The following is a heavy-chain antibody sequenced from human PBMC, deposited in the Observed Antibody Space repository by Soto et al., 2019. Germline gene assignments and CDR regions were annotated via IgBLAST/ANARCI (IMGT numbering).Heavy chain of an antibody. CDR2: MNPNSGNT. Sequence: ASVKVSCKASGYTFTSYDINWVRQATGQGLEWMGWMNPNSGNTGYAQKFQGRVTITRNTSISTAYMELSSLRSEDTAVYYCARVADYDFWSGYYAGYYYYYGMDVWGQGTTVTVSS. CDR1: GYTFTSYD. CDR3: ARVADYDFWSGYYAGYYYYYGMDV. D-gene: IGHD3-3*01. V-gene: IGHV1-8*01. J-gene: IGHJ6*02.